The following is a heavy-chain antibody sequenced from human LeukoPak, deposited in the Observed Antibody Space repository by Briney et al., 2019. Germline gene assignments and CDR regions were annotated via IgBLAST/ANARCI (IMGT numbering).Heavy chain of an antibody. J-gene: IGHJ4*02. CDR1: GYTFTGYY. D-gene: IGHD3-9*01. Sequence: GASVKVSCKASGYTFTGYYMHWVRQAPGQGLEWMGWINPNSGGTNYAQKFQGRVTMTRDTSISTAYMELSRLRSDDTAVYYCASDRSYHDISLFYYWGQGTLVTVYS. CDR2: INPNSGGT. CDR3: ASDRSYHDISLFYY. V-gene: IGHV1-2*02.